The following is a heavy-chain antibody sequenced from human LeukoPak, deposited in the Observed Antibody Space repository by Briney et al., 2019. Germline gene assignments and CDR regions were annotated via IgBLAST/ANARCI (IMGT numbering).Heavy chain of an antibody. CDR1: GGSIRTSP. CDR3: ARLNHYDRSGYFSPNGFDI. CDR2: LNYTGNA. J-gene: IGHJ3*02. D-gene: IGHD3-22*01. Sequence: SETLSLTCTVSGGSIRTSPWTWIRQPPGKGLEYIGYLNYTGNANYSPSLKSRVTMSLDTSKKQFSLKLRSVTAAHTAVYYCARLNHYDRSGYFSPNGFDIWGQGTMVTVSS. V-gene: IGHV4-59*08.